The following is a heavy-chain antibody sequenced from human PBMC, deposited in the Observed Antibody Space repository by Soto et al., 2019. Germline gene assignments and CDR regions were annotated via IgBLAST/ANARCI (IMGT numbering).Heavy chain of an antibody. CDR1: GFTFGTFT. J-gene: IGHJ6*02. Sequence: EVQLVESGGGLVKPGGSLRLSCAASGFTFGTFTMSWVRQAPGKGLEWVPSIGTTSTYIYYADSVRGRFTISRDNAKNSLYLQMISLRAEDTAVYFCARVMCGDCSSYYYYSMDVWGQGTTVTVSS. V-gene: IGHV3-21*01. D-gene: IGHD2-21*02. CDR3: ARVMCGDCSSYYYYSMDV. CDR2: IGTTSTYI.